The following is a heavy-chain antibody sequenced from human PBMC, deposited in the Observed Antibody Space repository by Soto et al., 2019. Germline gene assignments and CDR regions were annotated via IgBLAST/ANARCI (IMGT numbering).Heavy chain of an antibody. CDR3: ARPSALEWLSDVYYFDY. CDR2: INHSGST. V-gene: IGHV4-34*01. CDR1: GGSFSGYY. D-gene: IGHD3-3*01. Sequence: SETLSLTCAVYGGSFSGYYWSWIRQPPGKGLEWIGEINHSGSTNYNPSLKSRVTISVDTSKNQFSLKLSSVTAADTAVYYCARPSALEWLSDVYYFDYWGQGTLVTVSS. J-gene: IGHJ4*02.